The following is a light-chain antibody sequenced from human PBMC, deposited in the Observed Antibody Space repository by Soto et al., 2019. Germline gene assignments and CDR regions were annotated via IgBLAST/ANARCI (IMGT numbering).Light chain of an antibody. V-gene: IGKV1-39*01. CDR2: TTS. CDR1: QSISSF. CDR3: QQTYRTPPTT. Sequence: DIQMTQSPSSLSASVGDRVTMTCRASQSISSFLNWYQQKPGKAPKLLIYTTSTLHSGVPSRFSGSGSGTDFTPTISSLQPEDFATYYCQQTYRTPPTTFGQGTRLEIK. J-gene: IGKJ5*01.